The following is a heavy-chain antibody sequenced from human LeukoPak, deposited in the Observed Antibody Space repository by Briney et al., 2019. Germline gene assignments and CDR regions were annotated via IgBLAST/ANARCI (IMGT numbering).Heavy chain of an antibody. J-gene: IGHJ4*02. V-gene: IGHV3-23*01. CDR1: GFTFSSYA. D-gene: IGHD4-17*01. Sequence: PGGSLRLSCAASGFTFSSYAMSWVRQAPGKGLEWVSAVSGSGTDTFYTDSVEGRFTISRVNSKNTLYLQMNSLRAEDTAVYYCAKVRVSTVTLYYFDYWGQGTLVTVSS. CDR3: AKVRVSTVTLYYFDY. CDR2: VSGSGTDT.